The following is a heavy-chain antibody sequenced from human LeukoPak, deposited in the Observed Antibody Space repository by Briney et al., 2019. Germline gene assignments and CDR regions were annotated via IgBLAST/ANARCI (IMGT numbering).Heavy chain of an antibody. V-gene: IGHV3-23*01. D-gene: IGHD3-3*01. Sequence: GGSLRLSRAASGFTFSSYAMSWVRQAPGKGLEWVSAISGSGGSTYYADSVKGRFTISRDNSKNTLYLQMNSLRAEDTAVYYCAKDHDFWSGYPVDYWGQGTLVTVSS. CDR1: GFTFSSYA. J-gene: IGHJ4*02. CDR2: ISGSGGST. CDR3: AKDHDFWSGYPVDY.